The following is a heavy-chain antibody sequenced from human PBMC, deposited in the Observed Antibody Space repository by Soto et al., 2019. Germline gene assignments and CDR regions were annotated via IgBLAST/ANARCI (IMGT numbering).Heavy chain of an antibody. CDR2: ISYDGSNK. Sequence: GGSLRLSCAASGFTFSSYGMHWVRQAPGEGLEWVAVISYDGSNKYYADSVKGRFTISRDNSKNTLYLQMNSLRAEDTAVYYCAKDGPAELTYYYDSSGYSDYWGQGTLVTVSS. D-gene: IGHD3-22*01. CDR3: AKDGPAELTYYYDSSGYSDY. J-gene: IGHJ4*02. CDR1: GFTFSSYG. V-gene: IGHV3-30*18.